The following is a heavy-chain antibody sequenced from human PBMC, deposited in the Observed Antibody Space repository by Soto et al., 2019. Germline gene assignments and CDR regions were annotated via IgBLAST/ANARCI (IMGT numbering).Heavy chain of an antibody. D-gene: IGHD5-12*01. CDR2: IYYNDDM. CDR1: GFSFTTAGVA. Sequence: QITLQESGPTLVKPTQTLTLTCTFSGFSFTTAGVAVGWIRQTPGGALEWLTLIYYNDDMRVSPSLKTRLTITGDTSKNQVVLSLTNVDPGDTATYFCAHSDGGYEIIYFDFWGQVIPVTVSS. V-gene: IGHV2-5*01. J-gene: IGHJ4*02. CDR3: AHSDGGYEIIYFDF.